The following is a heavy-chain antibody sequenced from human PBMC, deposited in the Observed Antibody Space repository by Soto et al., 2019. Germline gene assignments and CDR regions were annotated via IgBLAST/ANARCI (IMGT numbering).Heavy chain of an antibody. D-gene: IGHD6-13*01. CDR2: IYYSGST. CDR1: GGSISSYY. V-gene: IGHV4-59*01. J-gene: IGHJ4*02. CDR3: ARDFGGAAAGPYDY. Sequence: TSETLSLTCTVSGGSISSYYWSWIRQPPGKGLEWIGYIYYSGSTNYNPSLKSRVTISVDTSKNQFSLKLSSVTAADTAVYYCARDFGGAAAGPYDYWGQGTLVTVSS.